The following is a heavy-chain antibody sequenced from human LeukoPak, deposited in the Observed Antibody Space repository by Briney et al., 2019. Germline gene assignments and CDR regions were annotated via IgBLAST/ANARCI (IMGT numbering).Heavy chain of an antibody. J-gene: IGHJ4*02. CDR2: ISASGGST. Sequence: GGSLRLSCAASGFSFSIYAMTWVRQAPGKGPEWVSGISASGGSTSYADSVKGRFTISRDNSKNTVYLQMSSLRDEDTAVYYCAKESTYSSSWYYFDYWGQGTLVTVSS. D-gene: IGHD6-13*01. CDR3: AKESTYSSSWYYFDY. CDR1: GFSFSIYA. V-gene: IGHV3-23*01.